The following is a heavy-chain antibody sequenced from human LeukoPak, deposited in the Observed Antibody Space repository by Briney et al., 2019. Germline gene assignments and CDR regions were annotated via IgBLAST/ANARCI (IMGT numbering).Heavy chain of an antibody. D-gene: IGHD2/OR15-2a*01. Sequence: GGSLRLSCTASGFSFSSDAMSWVHQAPGKGLEWVSGISSSGTYKWHADSVKGRFSISRDNSKDAVYLEMKSLRAEDTATYYCARDEDLYSATWYIFDYWGQGTLVTVS. CDR2: ISSSGTYK. CDR3: ARDEDLYSATWYIFDY. CDR1: GFSFSSDA. V-gene: IGHV3-23*01. J-gene: IGHJ4*02.